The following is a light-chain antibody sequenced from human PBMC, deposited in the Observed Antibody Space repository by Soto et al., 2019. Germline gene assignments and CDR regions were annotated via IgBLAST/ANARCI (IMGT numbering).Light chain of an antibody. Sequence: EIVLTQSPATLSLSPGERATLSCRASQSVSRYLAWYQQKPGQAPRLLIYDASNRATGIPARFSGSGSGTDFTLTISSLEPEGFAVYYCQQRSAWPSTFGGGTKVQIK. V-gene: IGKV3-11*01. J-gene: IGKJ4*01. CDR2: DAS. CDR1: QSVSRY. CDR3: QQRSAWPST.